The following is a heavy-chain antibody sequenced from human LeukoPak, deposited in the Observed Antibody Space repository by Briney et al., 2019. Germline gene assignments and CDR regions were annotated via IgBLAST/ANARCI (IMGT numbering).Heavy chain of an antibody. CDR2: MNPNSGNT. J-gene: IGHJ6*03. V-gene: IGHV1-8*01. D-gene: IGHD4-11*01. CDR1: GYTFTSYD. Sequence: ASVTVSCKASGYTFTSYDINWVRQATGQGLEWMGWMNPNSGNTGYAQKFQGRVTMTRNTSISTAYMELSSLRSEDTAVYYCARADYSNFRYYYYMDVWGKGTTVTVSS. CDR3: ARADYSNFRYYYYMDV.